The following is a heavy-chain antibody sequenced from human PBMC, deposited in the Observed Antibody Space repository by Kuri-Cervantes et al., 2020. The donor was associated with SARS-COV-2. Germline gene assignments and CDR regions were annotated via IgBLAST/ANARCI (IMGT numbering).Heavy chain of an antibody. CDR1: GFTFSSYW. CDR2: IKQDGSEK. Sequence: GGSLRLSCAASGFTFSSYWMSWVRQAPGKGLEWVANIKQDGSEKYYVDSVKGRFTISRDNAKNSLYLQMNSLRAEDTAVYYCARENYNDFWSGYLGYWGQGTLVTVSS. CDR3: ARENYNDFWSGYLGY. J-gene: IGHJ4*02. D-gene: IGHD3-3*01. V-gene: IGHV3-7*01.